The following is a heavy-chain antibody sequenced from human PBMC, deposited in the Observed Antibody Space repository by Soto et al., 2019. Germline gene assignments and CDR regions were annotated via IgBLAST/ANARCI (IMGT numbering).Heavy chain of an antibody. CDR1: GFTFSSYS. V-gene: IGHV3-21*01. CDR2: ISSGGSNI. D-gene: IGHD6-13*01. Sequence: PGGSLRLSCAASGFTFSSYSMNWVRQAPGKGLEWVSSISSGGSNIYYADSVKGRFTISRDNAKNSLYLQMNSLRAEDTAVYYCARDAARPSSSWYFSVTPNYYYYGMDVWGQGTTVTVSS. CDR3: ARDAARPSSSWYFSVTPNYYYYGMDV. J-gene: IGHJ6*02.